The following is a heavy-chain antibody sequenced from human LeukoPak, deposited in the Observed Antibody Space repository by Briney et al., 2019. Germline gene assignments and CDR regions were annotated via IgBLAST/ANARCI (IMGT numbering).Heavy chain of an antibody. CDR2: IEKDGSNK. CDR3: AKNADRGAYCRGGSCYPYYYYYMDV. Sequence: GGSLRLSCAASGFTFKTYGMHWVRQAPGKGLDWVAFIEKDGSNKYYADSVKGRFTVSRDNSKNRLYLQMNSLTVEDTAIYYCAKNADRGAYCRGGSCYPYYYYYMDVWGTGTTVTISS. J-gene: IGHJ6*03. CDR1: GFTFKTYG. D-gene: IGHD2-15*01. V-gene: IGHV3-30*02.